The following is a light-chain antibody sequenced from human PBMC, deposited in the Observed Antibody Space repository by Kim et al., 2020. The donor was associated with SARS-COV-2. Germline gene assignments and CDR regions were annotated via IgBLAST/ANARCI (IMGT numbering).Light chain of an antibody. Sequence: NFMLTQPHSVSDSPGKTVTISCTRSSGNIASNFVQWYQQRPGSSPTIVIYEDYQRPSGVPDRFAGSIDRSANSASLTISRLKTEDEADYYCQSYDATNQVFGGGTQLTVL. CDR1: SGNIASNF. CDR3: QSYDATNQV. J-gene: IGLJ3*02. V-gene: IGLV6-57*01. CDR2: EDY.